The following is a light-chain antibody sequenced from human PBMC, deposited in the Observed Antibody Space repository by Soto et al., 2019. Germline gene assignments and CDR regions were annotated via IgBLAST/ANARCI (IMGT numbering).Light chain of an antibody. CDR3: QHYDYWPYT. CDR1: QTVDHT. Sequence: EIVMTHSPATLSLSPCDRATLSFRASQTVDHTLAWYQRTRGQAPRLLIYDASTRATGVPARFSGSGSGTEFTLTISSLQSEGFAVYYCQHYDYWPYTFGQGTKVDIK. CDR2: DAS. V-gene: IGKV3-15*01. J-gene: IGKJ2*01.